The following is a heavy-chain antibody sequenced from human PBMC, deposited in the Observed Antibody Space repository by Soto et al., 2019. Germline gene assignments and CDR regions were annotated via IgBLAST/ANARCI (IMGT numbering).Heavy chain of an antibody. CDR3: ARLRRYYDSSGYNSFQSGIDY. CDR1: GGSISSSSYY. Sequence: QLQLQESGPGLVKPSETLSLTCTVSGGSISSSSYYWGWIRQPPGKGLEWIGSIYYSGSTYYNPSPKSQATISVNKPKNQLSRKLSSATAADTAFYFCARLRRYYDSSGYNSFQSGIDYWGQGTLVTSPQ. V-gene: IGHV4-39*01. D-gene: IGHD3-22*01. CDR2: IYYSGST. J-gene: IGHJ4*02.